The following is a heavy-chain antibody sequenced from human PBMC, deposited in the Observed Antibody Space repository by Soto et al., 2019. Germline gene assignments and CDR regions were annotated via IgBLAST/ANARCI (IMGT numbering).Heavy chain of an antibody. V-gene: IGHV3-23*01. CDR2: IRGAGGSK. Sequence: GGSLRLSCAASGFTFSTYAMSWVRQAPGKGLEWVSAIRGAGGSKYYADSVKGRFTISRDNSKNTLYLQMNSLRAEDTAVYYCAKDPSGPQKRYYFDYWGQGTLVTVSS. CDR3: AKDPSGPQKRYYFDY. J-gene: IGHJ4*02. CDR1: GFTFSTYA. D-gene: IGHD5-12*01.